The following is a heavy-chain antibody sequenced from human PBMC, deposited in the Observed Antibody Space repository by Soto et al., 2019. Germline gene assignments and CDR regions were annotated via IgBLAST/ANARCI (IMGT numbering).Heavy chain of an antibody. CDR1: GFSLTTSGVG. Sequence: QITLKESGPTLVKPTQTLTLTCTFSGFSLTTSGVGVGWIRQPPGKALEWLALIYWDDDQRYSPSLKSRLTITKDTAKNQVVLTMTNMDPVDTATYYFAHDSVAYYGMDVWGQGTTVTVSS. CDR2: IYWDDDQ. J-gene: IGHJ6*02. CDR3: AHDSVAYYGMDV. V-gene: IGHV2-5*02. D-gene: IGHD2-15*01.